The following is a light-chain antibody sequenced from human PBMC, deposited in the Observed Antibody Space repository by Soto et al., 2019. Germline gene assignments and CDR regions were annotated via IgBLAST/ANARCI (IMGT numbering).Light chain of an antibody. Sequence: EIVLTQSPGTLSLSPGEIATLAFSASQSVSSTYLAWYQQKPGQAPRLLIYDASNRATGIPARFSGSGSGTDFTLTISSLEPEDFAVYYCQQRSNWQVTFGQGTRLEI. V-gene: IGKV3-11*01. CDR2: DAS. CDR1: QSVSSTY. J-gene: IGKJ5*01. CDR3: QQRSNWQVT.